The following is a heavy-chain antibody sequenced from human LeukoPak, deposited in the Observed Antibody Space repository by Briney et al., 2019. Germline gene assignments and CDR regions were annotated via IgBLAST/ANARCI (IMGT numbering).Heavy chain of an antibody. D-gene: IGHD3-10*01. J-gene: IGHJ6*04. CDR3: ASYGSGSPRLDL. CDR2: INPSDGGT. CDR1: GYTFNGYY. Sequence: ASVNVSCKASGYTFNGYYLHWVRQAPGQGLEWMGIINPSDGGTTYAQKFQGRVTMTRDTSTSTVYMELSSLRSEDTAVYYCASYGSGSPRLDLWGKGTTVTVSS. V-gene: IGHV1-46*02.